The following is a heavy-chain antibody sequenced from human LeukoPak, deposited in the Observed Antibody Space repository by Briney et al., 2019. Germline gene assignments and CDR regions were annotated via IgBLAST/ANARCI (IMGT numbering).Heavy chain of an antibody. CDR1: GFTFSNYG. D-gene: IGHD6-13*01. CDR2: ISGSGGST. Sequence: GGSLRLSCAASGFTFSNYGMSWVRQAPGEGLEWVSAISGSGGSTYYADSVKGRFTISRDNSKNTLYLQMNSLRAEDTAVYYCAKEAGYSSSWTDYWGQGTLVTVSS. J-gene: IGHJ4*02. CDR3: AKEAGYSSSWTDY. V-gene: IGHV3-23*01.